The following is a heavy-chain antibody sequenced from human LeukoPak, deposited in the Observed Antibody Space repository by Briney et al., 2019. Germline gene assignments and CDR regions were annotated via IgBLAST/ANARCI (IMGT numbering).Heavy chain of an antibody. CDR3: ARDGYYDSSGSDY. CDR2: ISGSGGST. J-gene: IGHJ4*02. D-gene: IGHD3-22*01. CDR1: GFTFSTYY. Sequence: PGGSLRLSCAASGFTFSTYYLTWVRQAPGKGLEWVSGISGSGGSTFYADSVKGRFTVSRDNAKNSLYLQMNSLRAEDTAVYYCARDGYYDSSGSDYWGQGTLVTVSS. V-gene: IGHV3-23*01.